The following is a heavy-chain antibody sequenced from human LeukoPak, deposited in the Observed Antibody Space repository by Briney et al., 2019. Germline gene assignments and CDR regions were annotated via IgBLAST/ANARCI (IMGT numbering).Heavy chain of an antibody. V-gene: IGHV3-21*01. CDR1: GFSFDEYT. Sequence: GGSLRLSCAASGFSFDEYTMHWVRQAPGKGLEWVSSISSSSSYIYYADSVKGRFTISRDNSKNTLYLQMNSLRAEDTAVYYCARDAGGLDYWGQGTLVTVSS. D-gene: IGHD3-16*01. CDR2: ISSSSSYI. CDR3: ARDAGGLDY. J-gene: IGHJ4*02.